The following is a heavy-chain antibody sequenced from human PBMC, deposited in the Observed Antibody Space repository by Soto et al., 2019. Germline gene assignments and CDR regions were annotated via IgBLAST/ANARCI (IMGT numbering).Heavy chain of an antibody. J-gene: IGHJ6*02. V-gene: IGHV1-69*02. CDR2: IIPILGIA. CDR3: ASGSAGCMDV. Sequence: QVQLVQSGAEVKKPGSSVKVSCKASGGTFSSYTISWVRQAPGQGLEWMGRIIPILGIANYAQKVPGRVTITADKSTSTAYMELSSLRSEDTAVYYCASGSAGCMDVWGQGTTVTVSS. CDR1: GGTFSSYT. D-gene: IGHD1-26*01.